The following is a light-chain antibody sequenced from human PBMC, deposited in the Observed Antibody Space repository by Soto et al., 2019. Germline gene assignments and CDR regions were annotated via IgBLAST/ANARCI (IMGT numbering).Light chain of an antibody. CDR2: SAT. CDR1: QTIYQA. Sequence: DIQMTQSPSSLSASVGDRVTITCRASQTIYQALNWYHQKPVKAPRLLLSSATALQRGVPSRFSGSGYAAEFTLIISSLLPEDFGTYYCQQSFTSIFTFGPGTKVDV. J-gene: IGKJ3*01. CDR3: QQSFTSIFT. V-gene: IGKV1-39*01.